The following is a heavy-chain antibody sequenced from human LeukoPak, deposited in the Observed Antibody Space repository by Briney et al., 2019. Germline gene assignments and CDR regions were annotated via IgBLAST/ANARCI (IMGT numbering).Heavy chain of an antibody. V-gene: IGHV3-15*01. CDR1: GFTFSNAW. CDR2: IKSKTDGGTT. Sequence: GGSLRLSCAASGFTFSNAWMNWVRQAAGKGLEWVGRIKSKTDGGTTDYVAPVKGRFTISRDDSKNTLYLQVNSLNTEDTAVYYCTTGNWGSFSYWGQGTLVTVSS. J-gene: IGHJ4*02. D-gene: IGHD7-27*01. CDR3: TTGNWGSFSY.